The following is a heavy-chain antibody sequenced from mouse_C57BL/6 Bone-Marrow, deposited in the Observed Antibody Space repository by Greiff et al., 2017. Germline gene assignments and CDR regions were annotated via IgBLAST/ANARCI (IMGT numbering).Heavy chain of an antibody. V-gene: IGHV1-39*01. J-gene: IGHJ4*01. CDR3: ARGYDYDYAMDY. CDR1: GYSFTDYN. D-gene: IGHD2-4*01. CDR2: INPNYGTT. Sequence: EVQLQQSGPELVKPGASVKISCKASGYSFTDYNMNWVKQSNGKSLEWIGVINPNYGTTSYNKKFKGKATLTVDQSSSTAYMQLNSLTSEESAVDYCARGYDYDYAMDYWGQGTSVTVSS.